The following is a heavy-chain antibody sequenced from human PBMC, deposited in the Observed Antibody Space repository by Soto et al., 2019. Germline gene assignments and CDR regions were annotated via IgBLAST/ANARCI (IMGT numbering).Heavy chain of an antibody. Sequence: QVQLVQSGAEVKKPGSSVKVSCKASGGTFSSYTISWVRQAPGQGLEWMGRIIPILGIANYAQKFQGRVTITADKSTSTAYMELSSLRSEDTAVYYCARDDILTGYYHYWYFDLWGRGTLVPVSP. CDR2: IIPILGIA. V-gene: IGHV1-69*02. CDR3: ARDDILTGYYHYWYFDL. D-gene: IGHD3-9*01. CDR1: GGTFSSYT. J-gene: IGHJ2*01.